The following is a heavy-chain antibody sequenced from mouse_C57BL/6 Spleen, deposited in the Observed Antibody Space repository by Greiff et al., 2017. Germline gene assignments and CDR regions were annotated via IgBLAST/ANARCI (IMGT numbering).Heavy chain of an antibody. Sequence: QVQLQQSGAELVRPGTSVKVSCKASGYAFTNYLIEWVKQRPGQGLEWIGVINPGSGGTNYNEKFKGKATLTADKSSSTAYMQLSNLTSEDSAVYFCAREGKFISFDYWGQGTTLTVSS. CDR3: AREGKFISFDY. D-gene: IGHD1-1*01. J-gene: IGHJ2*01. V-gene: IGHV1-54*01. CDR2: INPGSGGT. CDR1: GYAFTNYL.